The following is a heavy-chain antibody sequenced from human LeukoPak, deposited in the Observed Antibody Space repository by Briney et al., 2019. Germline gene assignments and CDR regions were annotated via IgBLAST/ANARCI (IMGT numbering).Heavy chain of an antibody. J-gene: IGHJ6*03. CDR2: IYYSGST. Sequence: SENLSLTCTVSGGSISSSSYYWGWIRQPPGKGLEWIGSIYYSGSTYYNPSLKSRVTISVDTSKNQFSLKLSSVTAADTAVYYCARTTTSSDMDVWGKGTTVTVSS. CDR3: ARTTTSSDMDV. V-gene: IGHV4-39*01. CDR1: GGSISSSSYY. D-gene: IGHD1-1*01.